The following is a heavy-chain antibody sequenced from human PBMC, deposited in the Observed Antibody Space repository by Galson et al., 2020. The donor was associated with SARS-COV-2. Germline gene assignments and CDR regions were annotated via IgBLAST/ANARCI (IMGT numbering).Heavy chain of an antibody. D-gene: IGHD7-27*01. CDR2: IYTSGTT. CDR3: ARDLTGEEFGYYGYGMDV. V-gene: IGHV4-61*02. J-gene: IGHJ6*02. Sequence: SETLSLTCTVSGCSISSGTYYWSWIRQPAGKGLEWIGRIYTSGTTNYNPSLNSRVTRSVNTSKNHFSLKLSSGTAAATAVYYCARDLTGEEFGYYGYGMDVWGQGTTVTVSS. CDR1: GCSISSGTYY.